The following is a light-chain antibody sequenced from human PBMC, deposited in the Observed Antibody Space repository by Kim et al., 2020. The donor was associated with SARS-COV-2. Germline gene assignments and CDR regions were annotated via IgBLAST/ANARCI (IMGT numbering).Light chain of an antibody. J-gene: IGLJ3*02. Sequence: GKTVIIACTRSSGSITTNFVQWYQQRPGSSPTTVIYEDKQRPSGVPDRFSGSIDTSSNSASLTISGLKTEDEADYYCQSFDTSNWVFGGGTKLTV. CDR2: EDK. V-gene: IGLV6-57*01. CDR1: SGSITTNF. CDR3: QSFDTSNWV.